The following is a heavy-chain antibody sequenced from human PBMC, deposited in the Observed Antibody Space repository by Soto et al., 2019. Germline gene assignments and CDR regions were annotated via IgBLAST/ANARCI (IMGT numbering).Heavy chain of an antibody. Sequence: LSLTCAVYGGSIISGGYSWSWIRQPPGKGLEWIGYIYHSGSTYYNPSLKSRVTISVDRSKNQFSLKLSSVTAADTAVYYCARVSYGDYGGAFDYWGQGTLVTVS. CDR2: IYHSGST. CDR3: ARVSYGDYGGAFDY. V-gene: IGHV4-30-2*01. J-gene: IGHJ4*02. D-gene: IGHD4-17*01. CDR1: GGSIISGGYS.